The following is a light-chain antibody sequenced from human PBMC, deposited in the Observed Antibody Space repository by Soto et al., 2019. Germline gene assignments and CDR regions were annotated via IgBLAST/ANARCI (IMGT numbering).Light chain of an antibody. CDR1: SSDVGAYNY. CDR3: NSYAGNIGYV. CDR2: GVS. V-gene: IGLV2-14*03. J-gene: IGLJ1*01. Sequence: QSALTQPASVSGSPGQSITISCTGTSSDVGAYNYVSWYQQHPGKAPKLMFYGVSNRPSGISNRFSGSKSGNTASLTISGLQPEDEADYYCNSYAGNIGYVFGTGTKLTVL.